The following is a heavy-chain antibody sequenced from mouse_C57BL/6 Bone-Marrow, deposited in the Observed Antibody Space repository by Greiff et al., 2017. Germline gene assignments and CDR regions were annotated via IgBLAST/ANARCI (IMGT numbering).Heavy chain of an antibody. D-gene: IGHD1-1*01. V-gene: IGHV1-80*01. J-gene: IGHJ4*01. Sequence: VQLQESGAELVKPGASVKISCKASGYAFSSYWMNWVKQRPGKGLAWIGQIYPGDGDTNYNGKFKGKAPLSADKSSSKAYMQLSGLTSEDSAVYFCARCPSTVVATEAMDYWGQGTSVTVSS. CDR2: IYPGDGDT. CDR1: GYAFSSYW. CDR3: ARCPSTVVATEAMDY.